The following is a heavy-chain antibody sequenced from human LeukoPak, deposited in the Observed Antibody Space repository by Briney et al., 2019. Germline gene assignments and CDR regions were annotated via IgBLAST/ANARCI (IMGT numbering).Heavy chain of an antibody. Sequence: GGSLRLSCAASGFTFSSYAMSWVRQAPGKGLEWVSAISGSGGSTYYADSVKGRFTISRDNSKNTLYLQMNSLRAEDTAVYYCARDLGIVGATFGPLDYWGQGTLVTVSS. CDR3: ARDLGIVGATFGPLDY. D-gene: IGHD1-26*01. CDR2: ISGSGGST. CDR1: GFTFSSYA. V-gene: IGHV3-23*01. J-gene: IGHJ4*02.